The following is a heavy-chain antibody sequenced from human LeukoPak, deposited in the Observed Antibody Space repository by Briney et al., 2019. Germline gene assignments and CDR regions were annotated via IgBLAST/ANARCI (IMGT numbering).Heavy chain of an antibody. V-gene: IGHV3-49*04. CDR3: TRDLGDNFWSGYYNC. D-gene: IGHD3-3*01. CDR1: GFTFGDYA. CDR2: IRGKAYGGTT. Sequence: GGSLRLSCTASGFTFGDYAMSWVRQAPGKGLEWVGFIRGKAYGGTTEYAASVKGRFTISRDDSKSIAYLQMNSLKTEDTAVYYCTRDLGDNFWSGYYNCWGQGTLVTVSS. J-gene: IGHJ4*02.